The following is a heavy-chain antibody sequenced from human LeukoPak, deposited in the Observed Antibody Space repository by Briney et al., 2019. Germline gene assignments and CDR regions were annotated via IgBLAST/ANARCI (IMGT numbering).Heavy chain of an antibody. CDR2: INHSGST. CDR1: GGSFSGYY. D-gene: IGHD2-2*02. J-gene: IGHJ6*02. V-gene: IGHV4-34*01. CDR3: ARNLKIVVVPAAIQRHYYYYGMDV. Sequence: SETLSLTCAVYGGSFSGYYWSWIRQPPGKGLEWIGEINHSGSTNYNPSLKSRVTISVDTSKNQFSLKLSSVTAADTAVYYCARNLKIVVVPAAIQRHYYYYGMDVWGQGTLVTVSS.